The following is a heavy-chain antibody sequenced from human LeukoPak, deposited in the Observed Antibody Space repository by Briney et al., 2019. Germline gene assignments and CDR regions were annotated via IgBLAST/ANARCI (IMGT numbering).Heavy chain of an antibody. J-gene: IGHJ4*02. Sequence: SETLSLTCTVSGGSIGNYYWNWVRQPPGRGLEWIGYIYTSGSTNYNPSLKSRVTISVDTSKNQFSLKLSSVTAADTAVYYCASVTAYDYGDYGFDYWGQGTLVTVSS. V-gene: IGHV4-4*08. D-gene: IGHD4-17*01. CDR1: GGSIGNYY. CDR3: ASVTAYDYGDYGFDY. CDR2: IYTSGST.